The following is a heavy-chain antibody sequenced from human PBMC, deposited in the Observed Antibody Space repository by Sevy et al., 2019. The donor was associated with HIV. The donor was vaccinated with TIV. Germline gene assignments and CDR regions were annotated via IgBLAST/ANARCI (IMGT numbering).Heavy chain of an antibody. Sequence: GGSRRLSCAASGFSVNSNYMTWVRQAPGKGLDWVSIIYSDGSTNYADALKGRFTISRDNSKNTMYLQMNSLRVEDTAVYYCARGGTIFGLVRHYFDYWGQGTLVTVSS. CDR2: IYSDGST. CDR3: ARGGTIFGLVRHYFDY. V-gene: IGHV3-66*01. J-gene: IGHJ4*02. CDR1: GFSVNSNY. D-gene: IGHD3-3*01.